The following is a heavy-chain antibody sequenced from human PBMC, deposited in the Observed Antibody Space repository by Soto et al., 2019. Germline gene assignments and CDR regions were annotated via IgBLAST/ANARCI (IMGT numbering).Heavy chain of an antibody. CDR2: IYFSGSA. CDR1: GGSITSYY. Sequence: QVQLQESGPGLVKPSETLSLTCTVSGGSITSYYWSWVRQPPGKGLEWMGYIYFSGSANYNPSLTSRLTLSVHTSNTQFPLQLSSVTAADTAVYDCARRYSGSGDYWGQGTPVTVSS. CDR3: ARRYSGSGDY. D-gene: IGHD5-12*01. V-gene: IGHV4-59*08. J-gene: IGHJ4*02.